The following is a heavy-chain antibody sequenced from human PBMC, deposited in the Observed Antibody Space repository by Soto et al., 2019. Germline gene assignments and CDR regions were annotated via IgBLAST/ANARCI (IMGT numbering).Heavy chain of an antibody. D-gene: IGHD3-16*01. J-gene: IGHJ5*02. CDR1: GFTFSSYG. Sequence: GGSLRLSCAASGFTFSSYGMHWVRQAPGKGLEWVAVISYDGSNKYYADSVKGRFTISRDNSKNTLYLQMNSLRAEDTAVYYCAKAGYDYVWGSFNWFDPWGQGTLVTVSS. CDR2: ISYDGSNK. V-gene: IGHV3-30*18. CDR3: AKAGYDYVWGSFNWFDP.